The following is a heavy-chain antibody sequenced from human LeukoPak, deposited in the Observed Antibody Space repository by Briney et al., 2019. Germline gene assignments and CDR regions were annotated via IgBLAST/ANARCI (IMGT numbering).Heavy chain of an antibody. CDR1: GGSISSYY. D-gene: IGHD6-25*01. CDR3: ARRPRLGMDV. V-gene: IGHV4-59*12. J-gene: IGHJ6*02. CDR2: IYYSGST. Sequence: SETLSLTCTVSGGSISSYYWSWIRQPPGKGLEWIGYIYYSGSTNYNPSLKSRVTISVDTSKNQFSLKLSSVTAADTAVYYCARRPRLGMDVWGQGTTVTVSS.